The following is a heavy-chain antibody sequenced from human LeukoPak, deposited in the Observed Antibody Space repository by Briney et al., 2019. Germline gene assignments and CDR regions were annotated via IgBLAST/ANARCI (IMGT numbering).Heavy chain of an antibody. V-gene: IGHV3-23*01. J-gene: IGHJ4*02. CDR1: GFTFSSYA. Sequence: GGSLRLSCAASGFTFSSYAMSWVRQAPGKGLEWVSALSGSGGNTYYADSVKGRFTISRDNSKNTPYLQMNSLRAEDTAGYHCAKVASLCTSTSCVRGGFDYWGQGTLVTVSS. CDR2: LSGSGGNT. D-gene: IGHD2-2*01. CDR3: AKVASLCTSTSCVRGGFDY.